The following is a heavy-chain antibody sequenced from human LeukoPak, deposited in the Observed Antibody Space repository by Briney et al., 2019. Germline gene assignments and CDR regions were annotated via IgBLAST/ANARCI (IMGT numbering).Heavy chain of an antibody. D-gene: IGHD5-24*01. CDR2: INSDGSST. V-gene: IGHV3-74*01. J-gene: IGHJ4*02. Sequence: PGGFLRLSCVASGFTFSSYWMHWVRQAPGKGLVWVSHINSDGSSTTYADSVKGRFTISRDNAKNTLYLQMNSLRAEDTAVYYCARDGLAAITFDYWGQGILVTVSS. CDR3: ARDGLAAITFDY. CDR1: GFTFSSYW.